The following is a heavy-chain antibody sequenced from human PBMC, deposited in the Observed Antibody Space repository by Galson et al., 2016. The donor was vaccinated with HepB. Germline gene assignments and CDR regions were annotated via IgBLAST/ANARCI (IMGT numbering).Heavy chain of an antibody. CDR1: GFTFSSYA. Sequence: SLRLSCAASGFTFSSYAMAWVRQAPGKGLEWVSGISRDGGRTYYAYSVKGRFTIFRDNSKKTLYLQLKSLRAEDTANYYCVKHPVTTFDILTEYDGDVWGQGTTVYVSS. J-gene: IGHJ6*02. D-gene: IGHD3-9*01. CDR2: ISRDGGRT. V-gene: IGHV3-23*01. CDR3: VKHPVTTFDILTEYDGDV.